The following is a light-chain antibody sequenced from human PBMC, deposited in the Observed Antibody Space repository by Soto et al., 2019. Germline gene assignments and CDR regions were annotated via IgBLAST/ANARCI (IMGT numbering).Light chain of an antibody. CDR3: QHRSNWLGT. V-gene: IGKV3-11*01. CDR2: DAS. CDR1: QSVGSF. Sequence: EIVLTQSPATLSLSPGERATLSCRASQSVGSFLAWYQQKSGQTPRLLIYDASNRAPGIPARFGGSGSGTDFTLTISSLEPEDFAVYYCQHRSNWLGTFGPGTKVVIK. J-gene: IGKJ3*01.